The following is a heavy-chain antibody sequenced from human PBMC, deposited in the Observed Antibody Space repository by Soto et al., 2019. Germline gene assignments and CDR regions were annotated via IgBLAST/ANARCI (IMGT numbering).Heavy chain of an antibody. Sequence: PGGSLRLSCAASGFTFSNAWMSWVRQAPGKGLEWVGRIKSKTDGGTTDYAAPVKGRFTISRDDSKNTLYLQMNSLKTEDTAVYYCTTEAARKHITMFNPLERRLEEYYYYYMDVWGKGTTVTVSS. CDR1: GFTFSNAW. CDR3: TTEAARKHITMFNPLERRLEEYYYYYMDV. V-gene: IGHV3-15*01. J-gene: IGHJ6*03. CDR2: IKSKTDGGTT. D-gene: IGHD3-10*02.